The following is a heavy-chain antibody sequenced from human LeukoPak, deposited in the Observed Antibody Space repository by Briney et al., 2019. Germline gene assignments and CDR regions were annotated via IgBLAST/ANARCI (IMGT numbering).Heavy chain of an antibody. CDR1: GGSFSGYY. CDR3: ARGGNLRYFDWLLPNWFDP. J-gene: IGHJ5*02. D-gene: IGHD3-9*01. CDR2: INHSGST. Sequence: SETLSLTCAVYGGSFSGYYWSWIRQPPGKGLEWIGEINHSGSTNYNPSLKSRVIISVDTSKNQFSLKLSSVTAADTAVYYCARGGNLRYFDWLLPNWFDPWGQGTLVTVSS. V-gene: IGHV4-34*01.